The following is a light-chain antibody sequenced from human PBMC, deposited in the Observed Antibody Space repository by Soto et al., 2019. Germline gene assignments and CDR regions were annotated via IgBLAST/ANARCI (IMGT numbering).Light chain of an antibody. J-gene: IGKJ4*01. V-gene: IGKV3-11*01. CDR2: DAS. CDR3: KQRSNWPIT. Sequence: ESLLTQSPATLSLSPGERATLSCRASQSVSSYLAWYQQKPGQAPRLLIYDASNRATGIPARFSGSGSGTDFTLTISRLEPEDFVVYYCKQRSNWPITFAGGTKVESK. CDR1: QSVSSY.